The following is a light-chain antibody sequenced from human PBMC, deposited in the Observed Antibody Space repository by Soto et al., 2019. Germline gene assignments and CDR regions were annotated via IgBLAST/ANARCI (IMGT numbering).Light chain of an antibody. CDR1: QSVSSY. CDR3: QQRSDWPLT. CDR2: DAS. V-gene: IGKV3-11*01. Sequence: EIVLTQSPATLSLSPGERATLSCRASQSVSSYLAWYQQKPGQAPRLLVYDASTRATGIPARFSGSGSGTDFTLGISSLEPEDFAVYFCQQRSDWPLTFGGGTKVDIK. J-gene: IGKJ4*01.